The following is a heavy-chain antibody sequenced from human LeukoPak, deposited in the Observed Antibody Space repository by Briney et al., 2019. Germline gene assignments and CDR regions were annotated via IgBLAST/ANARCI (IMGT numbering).Heavy chain of an antibody. CDR3: ASRLYSGSYLFDY. D-gene: IGHD1-26*01. Sequence: SETLSLTCTVSGGSIRSYWSWIRQPAGKGLEWIGRIYGSGSTDYNPSLKSRVTMSIDTSKNQFSLNLISVTAADTAVYYCASRLYSGSYLFDYWGQGALVTVSS. V-gene: IGHV4-4*07. CDR2: IYGSGST. J-gene: IGHJ4*02. CDR1: GGSIRSY.